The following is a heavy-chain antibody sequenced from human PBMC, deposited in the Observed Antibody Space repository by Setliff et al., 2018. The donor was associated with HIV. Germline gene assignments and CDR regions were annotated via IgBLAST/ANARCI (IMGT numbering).Heavy chain of an antibody. J-gene: IGHJ6*03. V-gene: IGHV4-39*01. CDR3: ASLDGSESPYIYYYYMDV. D-gene: IGHD3-10*01. CDR1: GGSISTSRYY. Sequence: TLSPTCTVTGGSISTSRYYWGWIRQPPGKGLEWIGSINYRGNTYYNPSLKSRAAISVDTSKNQISLKLSSVTAADTAVYYCASLDGSESPYIYYYYMDVWGEGTAVTVSS. CDR2: INYRGNT.